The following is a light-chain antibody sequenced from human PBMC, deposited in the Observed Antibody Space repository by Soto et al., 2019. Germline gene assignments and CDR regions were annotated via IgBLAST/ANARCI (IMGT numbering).Light chain of an antibody. CDR3: QQYGSAPPGT. CDR1: QSVVRS. V-gene: IGKV3-20*01. CDR2: GAS. J-gene: IGKJ1*01. Sequence: EVVMTQSPATLSVSPGETATLSCGASQSVVRSLAWYQQKPGQPPSLLIYGASRRATGIPDRFSGSGSGTDFTLTISRLEPEDFAVYYCQQYGSAPPGTFGQGTKVEIK.